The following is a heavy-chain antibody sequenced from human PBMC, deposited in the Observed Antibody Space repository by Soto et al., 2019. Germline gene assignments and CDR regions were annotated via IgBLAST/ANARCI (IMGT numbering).Heavy chain of an antibody. Sequence: EVQLVESGGGLVQPGGSLKLSCAASGYTFSDSAMHWVRQASGKGLELVGRIRSKANNYATVYGASVRGRFTISRDDSKNTAYLQMNSLKTEDTAVYYCARLWSEREPNFDYWGQGTLVSVSS. D-gene: IGHD1-26*01. CDR2: IRSKANNYAT. CDR3: ARLWSEREPNFDY. J-gene: IGHJ4*02. CDR1: GYTFSDSA. V-gene: IGHV3-73*02.